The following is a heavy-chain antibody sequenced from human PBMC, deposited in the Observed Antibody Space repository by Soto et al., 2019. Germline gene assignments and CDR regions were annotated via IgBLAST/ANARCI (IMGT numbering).Heavy chain of an antibody. CDR1: GYTFTGYA. CDR2: INGGNGDT. CDR3: ARGYCSSTSCQYYFDF. D-gene: IGHD2-2*01. V-gene: IGHV1-3*01. Sequence: ASVKVSCKASGYTFTGYAIHWVRQAPGQRLERMGWINGGNGDTKYSQKFQGRVTITRDTSASTAYMELTSLGSEDTAVYHCARGYCSSTSCQYYFDFWGQGTPVTLSS. J-gene: IGHJ4*02.